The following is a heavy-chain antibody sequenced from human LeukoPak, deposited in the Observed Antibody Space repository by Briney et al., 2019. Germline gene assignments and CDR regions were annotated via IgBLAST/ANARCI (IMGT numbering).Heavy chain of an antibody. CDR3: ARGNRRDVDTAMAPFDY. Sequence: SETLSLTCAVYGGSFSGYYWSWIRQPPGKGLEWIGEINHSGSTNYNPSLKSRVTISVDTSKNQFSLKLSSVTAADTAVYYCARGNRRDVDTAMAPFDYWGQGTLVTVSP. CDR1: GGSFSGYY. V-gene: IGHV4-34*01. J-gene: IGHJ4*02. D-gene: IGHD5-18*01. CDR2: INHSGST.